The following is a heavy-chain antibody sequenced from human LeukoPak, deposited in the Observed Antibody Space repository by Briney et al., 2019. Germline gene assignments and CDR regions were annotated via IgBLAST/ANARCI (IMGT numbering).Heavy chain of an antibody. V-gene: IGHV4-59*01. J-gene: IGHJ6*03. CDR1: GGSISSYY. D-gene: IGHD3-10*01. CDR2: IYYSGST. CDR3: ARASWFGELLFGYYYYYYYYMDV. Sequence: SETLSLTCTVSGGSISSYYWSWIRQPPGKGLEWIGYIYYSGSTNYNPSLKSRVTISVETSKNQFSLKLSSVTAADTAVYYCARASWFGELLFGYYYYYYYYMDVWGKGTTVTISS.